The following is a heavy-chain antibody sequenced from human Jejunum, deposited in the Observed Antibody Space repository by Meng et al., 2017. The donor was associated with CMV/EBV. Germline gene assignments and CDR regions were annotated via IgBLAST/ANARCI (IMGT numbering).Heavy chain of an antibody. Sequence: GYKVDAYFMHWVRHAPGQGPEWMGMIKPIGGSTIYAQNFQGRVTMTRDTSTSTVYMELTNLTSDDTAVYYCRRVSGSQSAQPLDPWGQGTLVTVSS. V-gene: IGHV1-46*02. J-gene: IGHJ5*02. CDR2: IKPIGGST. D-gene: IGHD3-10*01. CDR1: GYKVDAYF. CDR3: RRVSGSQSAQPLDP.